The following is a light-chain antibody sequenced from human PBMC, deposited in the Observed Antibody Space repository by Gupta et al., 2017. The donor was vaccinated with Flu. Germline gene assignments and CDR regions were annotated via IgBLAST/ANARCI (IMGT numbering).Light chain of an antibody. J-gene: IGKJ2*01. V-gene: IGKV3-11*01. CDR3: QQRSNWPPYT. CDR1: QSVSRY. Sequence: DTLSLFPGGRSARPCRASQSVSRYLAWYQQKPGQAPRLLIYDASNRATGIPARFSGSGSGTDFTLTISSLEPEDFAVYYCQQRSNWPPYTFGQGTKLQIK. CDR2: DAS.